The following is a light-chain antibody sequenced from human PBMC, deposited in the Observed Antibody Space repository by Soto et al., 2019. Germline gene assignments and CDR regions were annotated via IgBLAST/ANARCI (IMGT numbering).Light chain of an antibody. V-gene: IGKV3-20*01. CDR1: QSVSSGH. CDR2: GAS. CDR3: QQYGHSLWT. J-gene: IGKJ1*01. Sequence: DIVLTQSPGTLSLSPGERASLSCRASQSVSSGHLAWYQQKPGQDPRLLIYGASSRATGIPDRFSGSGSGTGFTLTVSRLEPYDYAVYYCQQYGHSLWTVGQGTKVDSK.